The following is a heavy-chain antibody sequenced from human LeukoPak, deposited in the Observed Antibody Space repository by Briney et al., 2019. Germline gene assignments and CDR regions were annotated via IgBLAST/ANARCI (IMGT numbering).Heavy chain of an antibody. CDR1: GFTFSSYA. J-gene: IGHJ4*02. CDR2: ISYDGSNK. Sequence: GGSLRLSCAASGFTFSSYAMHWVRQAPGKGLEWVAVISYDGSNKYYADSVKGRFAISRDNSNNMLYLQMNSLRAKDTAVYYCAKRATMSGATYYFDYWGQGTLVTVSS. D-gene: IGHD5-12*01. V-gene: IGHV3-30-3*02. CDR3: AKRATMSGATYYFDY.